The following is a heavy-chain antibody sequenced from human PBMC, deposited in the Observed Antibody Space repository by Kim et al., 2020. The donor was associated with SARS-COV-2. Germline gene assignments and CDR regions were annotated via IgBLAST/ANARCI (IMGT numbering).Heavy chain of an antibody. J-gene: IGHJ4*02. CDR1: GFTFTSYA. Sequence: GGSLRLSCAASGFTFTSYAMNWVRLAPGKGLEWVSSIRSGESAVYYADSVKGRFTISRDNAQNSLYLQMNSLRDEDTAVYYCARDGFYDFDYWGLGTLVT. CDR3: ARDGFYDFDY. D-gene: IGHD2-2*01. CDR2: IRSGESAV. V-gene: IGHV3-48*02.